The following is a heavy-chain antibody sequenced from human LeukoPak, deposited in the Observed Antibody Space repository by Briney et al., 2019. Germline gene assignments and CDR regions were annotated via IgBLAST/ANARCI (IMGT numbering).Heavy chain of an antibody. CDR2: IIPIFGTA. CDR1: GGTFSSYA. V-gene: IGHV1-69*13. CDR3: ARDEVVCSGGSCYPTPGVDY. D-gene: IGHD2-15*01. Sequence: VKVCCKASGGTFSSYAISWVRQAPGQGLEWMGGIIPIFGTANYAQKFQGRVTITADESTSTAYMELSSLRSEDTAVYYCARDEVVCSGGSCYPTPGVDYWGQGTLVTVSS. J-gene: IGHJ4*02.